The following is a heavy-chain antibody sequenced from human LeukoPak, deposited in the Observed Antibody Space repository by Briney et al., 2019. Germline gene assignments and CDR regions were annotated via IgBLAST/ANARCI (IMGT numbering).Heavy chain of an antibody. CDR3: ARRQGIVGATLYFDY. CDR1: GYSFTSYW. CDR2: VYPDDSDT. D-gene: IGHD1-26*01. Sequence: GESLKISCKASGYSFTSYWIGWVRQMPGKGLEWMGIVYPDDSDTRYSPSFQGQVTISADKSINTAYLQWSSLEASDTAMYYCARRQGIVGATLYFDYWGQGTLVTVSS. J-gene: IGHJ4*02. V-gene: IGHV5-51*01.